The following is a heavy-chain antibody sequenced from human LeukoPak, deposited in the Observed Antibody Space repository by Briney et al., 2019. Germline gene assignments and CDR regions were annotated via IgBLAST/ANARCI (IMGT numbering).Heavy chain of an antibody. CDR2: INRSGST. CDR1: GGSFSGYY. D-gene: IGHD2-2*01. CDR3: ARGGNIVVVPAAMWYSI. Sequence: PSETLSLTCAVYGGSFSGYYWSWIRQPPGKGLEWIGEINRSGSTNYNPSLKSRVTISVDTSKNQFSLKLSSVTAADTAVYYCARGGNIVVVPAAMWYSIWGQGTLVTVSS. J-gene: IGHJ4*02. V-gene: IGHV4-34*01.